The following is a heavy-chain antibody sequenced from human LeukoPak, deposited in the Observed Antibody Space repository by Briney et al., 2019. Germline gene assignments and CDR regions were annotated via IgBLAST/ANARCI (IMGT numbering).Heavy chain of an antibody. Sequence: ASVKVSCKASGYTFTGYYMHWVRQAPGQGLEWMGWINPNSGGTNYAQKFQGRVTMTRDRTISTAYMELSRLRSDDTAVYYCARTIQLWLLYMDVWGKGTTVTVSS. V-gene: IGHV1-2*02. D-gene: IGHD5-18*01. CDR1: GYTFTGYY. CDR3: ARTIQLWLLYMDV. J-gene: IGHJ6*03. CDR2: INPNSGGT.